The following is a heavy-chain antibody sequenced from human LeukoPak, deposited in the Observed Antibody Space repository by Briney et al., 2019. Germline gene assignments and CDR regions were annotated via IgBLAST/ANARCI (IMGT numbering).Heavy chain of an antibody. D-gene: IGHD3-10*01. CDR1: GGTFSSYA. CDR2: IIPIFGTA. J-gene: IGHJ6*04. CDR3: AGGEGAMVRGVIITTSYGMDV. Sequence: ASVKVSCKASGGTFSSYAISWVRQAPGQGLEWMGGIIPIFGTANYAQKFQGRVTITADESTSTAYMELSSLRSEDTAVYYCAGGEGAMVRGVIITTSYGMDVWGKGTTVTVSS. V-gene: IGHV1-69*13.